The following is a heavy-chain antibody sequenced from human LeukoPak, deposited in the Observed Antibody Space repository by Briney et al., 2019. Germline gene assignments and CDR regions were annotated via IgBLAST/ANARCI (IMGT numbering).Heavy chain of an antibody. Sequence: PGGSLRLSCEASGFSVSNNYMSWVRQAPGKGLEWVSSISSASTYIYYADSVRGRFTISRDNAKNSLYLQMNSLRAEDTAVYYCATVDTALVTIDYWGQGTLVTVSS. V-gene: IGHV3-21*01. CDR3: ATVDTALVTIDY. CDR2: ISSASTYI. CDR1: GFSVSNNY. D-gene: IGHD5-18*01. J-gene: IGHJ4*02.